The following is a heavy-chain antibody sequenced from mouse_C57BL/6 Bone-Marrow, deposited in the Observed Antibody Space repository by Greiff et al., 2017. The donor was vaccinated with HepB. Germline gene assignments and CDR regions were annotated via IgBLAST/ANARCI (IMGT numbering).Heavy chain of an antibody. CDR3: ARRWLRRPHYYAMDY. D-gene: IGHD2-2*01. CDR2: ISDGGSYT. Sequence: VMPVESGGGFVKPGGSLKLSCAASGFTFSSHAMSWVRQTPEKRPEWVATISDGGSYTYYPDNVKGRFTISRDNAKNNLYLQMSHLKSEDAAMYYYARRWLRRPHYYAMDYWGQGTSVTVSS. J-gene: IGHJ4*01. V-gene: IGHV5-4*03. CDR1: GFTFSSHA.